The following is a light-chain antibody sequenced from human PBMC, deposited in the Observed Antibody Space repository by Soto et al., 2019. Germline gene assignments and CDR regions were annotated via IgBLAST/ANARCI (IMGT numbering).Light chain of an antibody. Sequence: QSVLTQPPSASGSPGQSVTISCTGTSSDVGGYNYVSWYQQHPGKAPKLMIYEFSKRPSGFPDRFSGSNSGNTASLTVSGLQAEDEADYYCSSYAGNKNVFGTGTKVTVL. V-gene: IGLV2-8*01. CDR3: SSYAGNKNV. J-gene: IGLJ1*01. CDR1: SSDVGGYNY. CDR2: EFS.